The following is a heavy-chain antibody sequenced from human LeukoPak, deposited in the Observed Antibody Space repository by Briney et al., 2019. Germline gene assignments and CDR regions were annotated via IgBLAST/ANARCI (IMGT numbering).Heavy chain of an antibody. CDR1: GGSTYINSYY. J-gene: IGHJ4*02. CDR3: ARIGGEYGSGSYYLTD. V-gene: IGHV4-39*07. Sequence: SETLSLTCTVSGGSTYINSYYWGWIRQPPGKGLEWIGDIYYSGSTYYNPSLKSRVTMSLDTSKNQFSLKLSSVTAADTAVYYCARIGGEYGSGSYYLTDWGQGTLVTVSS. D-gene: IGHD3-10*01. CDR2: IYYSGST.